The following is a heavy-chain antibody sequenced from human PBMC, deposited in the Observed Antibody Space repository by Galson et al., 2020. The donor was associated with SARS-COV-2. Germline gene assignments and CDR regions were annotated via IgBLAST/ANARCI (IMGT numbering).Heavy chain of an antibody. CDR2: ISSTSTYE. CDR1: GFTFRSYS. D-gene: IGHD5-18*01. Sequence: GGSLRLSCAASGFTFRSYSINWVRQAPGKGLEWVSSISSTSTYEYYADSVKGRFTISRDNAKNSLFLQMNSLRAEDTAVYYCARTADSSMVIGHFDDWGQGTLVTVSS. J-gene: IGHJ4*02. CDR3: ARTADSSMVIGHFDD. V-gene: IGHV3-21*01.